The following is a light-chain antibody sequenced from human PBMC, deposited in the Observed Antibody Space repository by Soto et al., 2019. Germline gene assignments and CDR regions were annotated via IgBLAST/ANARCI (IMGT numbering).Light chain of an antibody. V-gene: IGKV3-15*01. CDR3: QHNDTCPFT. J-gene: IGKJ2*01. Sequence: EMVMTQSPATLSVSPGERATLSCRASQSIRTYLAWYRHKPGQAHSLIIYDASTRATGIPSMFSGSGSGTEFTLTSSRLQSEDFANYYRQHNDTCPFTFGQGTKLAI. CDR2: DAS. CDR1: QSIRTY.